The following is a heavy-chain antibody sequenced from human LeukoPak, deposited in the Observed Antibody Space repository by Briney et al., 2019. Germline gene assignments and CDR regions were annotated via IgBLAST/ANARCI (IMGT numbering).Heavy chain of an antibody. J-gene: IGHJ4*02. V-gene: IGHV4-34*01. CDR2: INHSGST. CDR1: GGSFSGYY. Sequence: SETLSLTCAVYGGSFSGYYWSWIRQPPGKGLEWIGEINHSGSTNYNPSLKSRVTISVDTSKNQFSLKLSSVTAADTAVYYCARHQGYSYGHHYWGQGTLVTVSS. D-gene: IGHD5-18*01. CDR3: ARHQGYSYGHHY.